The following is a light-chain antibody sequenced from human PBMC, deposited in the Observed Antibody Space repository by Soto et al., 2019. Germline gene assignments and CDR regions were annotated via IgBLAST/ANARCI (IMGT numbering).Light chain of an antibody. CDR2: DAS. V-gene: IGKV3-11*01. Sequence: EIVWTQSPVTLSLSPGERATLSCRASQSVSNQLAWYQQKPGQAPSLLIYDASRRVTGIPARFSGSGSGTDFTLTLRSLEPQDSATYYCQQRADSSTFGQGTRLEIK. CDR1: QSVSNQ. J-gene: IGKJ5*01. CDR3: QQRADSST.